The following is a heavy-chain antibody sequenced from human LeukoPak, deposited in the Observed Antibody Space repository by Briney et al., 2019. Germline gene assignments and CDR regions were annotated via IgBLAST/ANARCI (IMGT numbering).Heavy chain of an antibody. CDR2: IYYTGST. J-gene: IGHJ4*02. D-gene: IGHD3-10*01. Sequence: SETLSLTCTVSGGSISSYYWSWIRQPPGKGLEWIGYIYYTGSTNYNPSLKSRVTVSVDTSKNQFSLKLSSVTAADTAVYYCARGDGRGVPLYYFDYWGQGILVTVSS. V-gene: IGHV4-59*01. CDR3: ARGDGRGVPLYYFDY. CDR1: GGSISSYY.